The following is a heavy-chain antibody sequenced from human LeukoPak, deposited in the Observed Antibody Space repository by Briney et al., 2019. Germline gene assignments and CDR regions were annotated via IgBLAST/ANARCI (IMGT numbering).Heavy chain of an antibody. J-gene: IGHJ4*02. V-gene: IGHV3-23*01. Sequence: GGSLRLSCAASGFTFSSYAMSWVSQAPGKGLEWVSAISGSGGSTYYADSVKGRFTISRDNSKNTLYLQMNSLRAEDTAVYYCAKGGLKYSSGWYDYWGQGTLVTVSS. CDR1: GFTFSSYA. CDR3: AKGGLKYSSGWYDY. D-gene: IGHD6-19*01. CDR2: ISGSGGST.